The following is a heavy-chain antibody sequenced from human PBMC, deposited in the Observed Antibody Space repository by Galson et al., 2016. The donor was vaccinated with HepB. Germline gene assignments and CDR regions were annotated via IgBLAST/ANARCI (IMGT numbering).Heavy chain of an antibody. J-gene: IGHJ4*02. CDR1: GFIFTSYA. D-gene: IGHD2-15*01. CDR3: ARDRAPMVAAVIDY. V-gene: IGHV3-11*06. CDR2: ISSSTTYI. Sequence: SLRLSCAGSGFIFTSYAMSWIRQAPGKGLEWVSYISSSTTYIRYADSVKGRFTISRDNAKNSLYLEMDSLRVEDTAVYYCARDRAPMVAAVIDYWGQGTLVTVSS.